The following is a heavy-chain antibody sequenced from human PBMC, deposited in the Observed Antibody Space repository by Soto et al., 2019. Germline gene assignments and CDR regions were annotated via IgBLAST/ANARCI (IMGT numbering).Heavy chain of an antibody. CDR1: GGSFSGDL. Sequence: SYALSLTCAVSGGSFSGDLWTWIRQTPGKGLEWIGEVNHSTGTKYNPSLKSRVTISVDMSKKQFSLKLSSLTAADTGVYYCAFRYDFYYGFDVWGQGTTVTVSS. V-gene: IGHV4-34*01. CDR2: VNHSTGT. CDR3: AFRYDFYYGFDV. J-gene: IGHJ6*02.